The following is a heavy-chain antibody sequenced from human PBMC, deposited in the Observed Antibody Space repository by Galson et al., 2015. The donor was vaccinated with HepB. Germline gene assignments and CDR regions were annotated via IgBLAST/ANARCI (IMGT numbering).Heavy chain of an antibody. J-gene: IGHJ4*02. CDR1: GGTLRTYA. D-gene: IGHD2-2*01. V-gene: IGHV1-69*13. Sequence: SVKASCEASGGTLRTYAFSWLRQAPGHGLVWIGGIIPIFATSNYAPQFQGRVTISGDESTDTAYVGLRSLRSEDTAVYYCARGIVVLPAAYYFDSCGQGTLVSVSS. CDR3: ARGIVVLPAAYYFDS. CDR2: IIPIFATS.